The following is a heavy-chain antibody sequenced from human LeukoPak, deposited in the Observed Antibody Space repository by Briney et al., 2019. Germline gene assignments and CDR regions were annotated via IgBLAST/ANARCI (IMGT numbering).Heavy chain of an antibody. J-gene: IGHJ4*02. V-gene: IGHV4-39*01. D-gene: IGHD3-10*01. Sequence: SETLSLTCTVSGGSISSSSSYWGWIRQPPGKGLEWIGRIYYSGSTYYNPSLKSRVTISVDTSKNQFSLKLSSVTAADTAVYYCARRLYYYGSGSFDYWGQGTLVTVSS. CDR1: GGSISSSSSY. CDR2: IYYSGST. CDR3: ARRLYYYGSGSFDY.